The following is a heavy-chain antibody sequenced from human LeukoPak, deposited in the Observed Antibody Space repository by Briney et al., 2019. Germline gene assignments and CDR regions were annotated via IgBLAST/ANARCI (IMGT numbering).Heavy chain of an antibody. J-gene: IGHJ6*03. CDR3: ARWVGYCSSTSCYRPYYYYYMDV. D-gene: IGHD2-2*01. CDR1: GYTFTGYY. V-gene: IGHV1-2*02. Sequence: ASVKVSCKASGYTFTGYYMHWVRQAPGQGLEWMGWINPNSGGTNYAQKFQGRVTMTRDTSISTAYMELSRLRSDDTAVYYCARWVGYCSSTSCYRPYYYYYMDVWGKGTTVTISS. CDR2: INPNSGGT.